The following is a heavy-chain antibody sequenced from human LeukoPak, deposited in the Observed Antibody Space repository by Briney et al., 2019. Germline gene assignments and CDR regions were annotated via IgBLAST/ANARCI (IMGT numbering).Heavy chain of an antibody. Sequence: GGSLRLSCAASGFTFSSYSMNWVRQAPGKGLEWVSSISSSSSYIYYADSVKGRFTISRDNAKNSLYLQMNSLRAEDTAVYYCARDLGGYPHGHYYGMDVWGQGTTVTVSS. V-gene: IGHV3-21*01. CDR3: ARDLGGYPHGHYYGMDV. D-gene: IGHD3-16*02. J-gene: IGHJ6*02. CDR2: ISSSSSYI. CDR1: GFTFSSYS.